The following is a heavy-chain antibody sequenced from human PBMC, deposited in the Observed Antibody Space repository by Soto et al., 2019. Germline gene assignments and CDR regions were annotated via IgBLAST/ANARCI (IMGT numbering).Heavy chain of an antibody. CDR2: VNPNSGDT. Sequence: QVQLVQSGAEVKEPGASVKVSCKASGYTFTGYYIHWVRQAPGQGPEWMGWVNPNSGDTRYTQKFQGRVTVAWDTSISTAYMELSRLRSDDTAVYFCARGASPYYFDYWGQGTLVTVSS. J-gene: IGHJ4*02. CDR1: GYTFTGYY. V-gene: IGHV1-2*02. CDR3: ARGASPYYFDY.